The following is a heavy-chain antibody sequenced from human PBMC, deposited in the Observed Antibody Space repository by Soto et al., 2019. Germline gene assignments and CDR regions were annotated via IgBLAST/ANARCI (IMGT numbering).Heavy chain of an antibody. Sequence: QVQLVESGGGVVQPGRSLRLSCAASGFTFSSYGMHWVRQAPGKGLEWVAIISYDGSDKYYADSVKGRFTISRDNSKNTLYLQMNSLRAEDTAVYYCAKEPRPYSGYDRFDYWGQGALVTVSS. CDR1: GFTFSSYG. D-gene: IGHD5-12*01. CDR2: ISYDGSDK. V-gene: IGHV3-30*18. J-gene: IGHJ4*02. CDR3: AKEPRPYSGYDRFDY.